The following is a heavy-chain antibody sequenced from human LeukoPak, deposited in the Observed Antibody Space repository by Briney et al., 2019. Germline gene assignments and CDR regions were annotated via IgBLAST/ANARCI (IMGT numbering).Heavy chain of an antibody. Sequence: GGSLRLSCEASGFSISNWMTWVRRAPGKGLEWLCAINYNGAITDYADSVKGRFTISRDNAKNSLYLRMDSLRAEDTALYYCARDRLGPSVSVSHFDLWGQGTLVTVSS. CDR3: ARDRLGPSVSVSHFDL. D-gene: IGHD3-3*02. CDR1: GFSISNW. J-gene: IGHJ4*02. CDR2: INYNGAIT. V-gene: IGHV3-20*04.